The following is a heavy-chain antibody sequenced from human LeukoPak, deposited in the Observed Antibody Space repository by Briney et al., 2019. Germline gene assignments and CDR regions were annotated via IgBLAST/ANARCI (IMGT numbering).Heavy chain of an antibody. CDR3: ARQGGYCSGGTCYPNWFDP. CDR2: IYYTGNT. J-gene: IGHJ5*02. CDR1: GGSISSYY. Sequence: SETLSLTCTVSGGSISSYYWSWIRQPPGKGLEWIGYIYYTGNTDYNPSLKSRVTVSVDTPKNQFSLKLSSVTAADTAVYYCARQGGYCSGGTCYPNWFDPWGQGTLVTVSS. D-gene: IGHD2-15*01. V-gene: IGHV4-59*08.